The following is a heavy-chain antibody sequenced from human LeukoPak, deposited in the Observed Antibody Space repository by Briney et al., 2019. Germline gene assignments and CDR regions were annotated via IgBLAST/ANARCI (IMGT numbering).Heavy chain of an antibody. CDR2: IYSSGRN. CDR3: ARALRQQLVTDWFDP. J-gene: IGHJ5*02. V-gene: IGHV4-59*01. D-gene: IGHD6-13*01. Sequence: SQTLSLTCTLSGDSISSYYSSCVRQPPGGGLELVGYIYSSGRNNYNPSIKSRVTISVDTSKNQFSLKLISVTAADTAVYYCARALRQQLVTDWFDPWGQGTLVTVSS. CDR1: GDSISSYY.